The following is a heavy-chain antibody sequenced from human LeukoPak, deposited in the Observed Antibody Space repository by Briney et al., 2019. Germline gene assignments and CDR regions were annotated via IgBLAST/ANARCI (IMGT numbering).Heavy chain of an antibody. CDR3: ARSFAYDSSGYYPPHPDY. D-gene: IGHD3-22*01. Sequence: ASVKVSCKASGYTFTSYGISWVRQAPGQGLEWMGRINPNSGGTNYAQKFQGRVTMTRGTSISTAYMELSRLRSDDTAVYYCARSFAYDSSGYYPPHPDYWGQGTLVTVSS. CDR2: INPNSGGT. V-gene: IGHV1-2*06. CDR1: GYTFTSYG. J-gene: IGHJ4*02.